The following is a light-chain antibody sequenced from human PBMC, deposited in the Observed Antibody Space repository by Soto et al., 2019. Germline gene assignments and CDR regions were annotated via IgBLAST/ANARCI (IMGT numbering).Light chain of an antibody. Sequence: EIVLTQSPATLSLSPGEIATLSCRASQSVSSSLAWYQQNPGQAPRLLIYDASRRATGIPARFSGSGSGTDSTLTISSLEPEDFAVYYCQQRSNWPLTFGGGTKVEIK. CDR3: QQRSNWPLT. CDR2: DAS. CDR1: QSVSSS. J-gene: IGKJ4*01. V-gene: IGKV3-11*01.